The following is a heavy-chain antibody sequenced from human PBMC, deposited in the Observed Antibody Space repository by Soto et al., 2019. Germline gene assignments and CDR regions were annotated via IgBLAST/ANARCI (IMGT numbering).Heavy chain of an antibody. J-gene: IGHJ4*02. D-gene: IGHD6-19*01. CDR2: ISHDGGNK. CDR1: GFTFSSTG. V-gene: IGHV3-30*18. CDR3: AKDWGIAVAAH. Sequence: QVQLVESGGGVVQPGGALRLSCAASGFTFSSTGMHWVRQAPGKGLEWVAVISHDGGNKYYGDSVKGRFTISRDNSKNTLDMQMNSLRADDTAVYYCAKDWGIAVAAHWCQGTLVNVSS.